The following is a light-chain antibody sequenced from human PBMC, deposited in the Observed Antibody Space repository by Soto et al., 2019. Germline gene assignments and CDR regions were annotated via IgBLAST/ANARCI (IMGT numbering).Light chain of an antibody. CDR2: GAS. CDR1: QSISSQ. V-gene: IGKV3-20*01. Sequence: EIVLTQSPGTLSLSPGERATLSCRASQSISSQLAWYQQKPGQAPRLLIYGASSRATGIPDRFSGSGSGTDFTLTISRLEPEDFAVYYCQQYGSSPITFGQGTRLEIK. CDR3: QQYGSSPIT. J-gene: IGKJ5*01.